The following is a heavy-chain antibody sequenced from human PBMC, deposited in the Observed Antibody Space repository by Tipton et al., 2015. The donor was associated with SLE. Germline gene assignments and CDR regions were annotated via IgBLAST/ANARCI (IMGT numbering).Heavy chain of an antibody. Sequence: LRLSCTVPGGSISSYYWSWIRQPPGKGLEWIGYIYYSGSTNYNPSLKSRVTISVDTSKNQFSLKLSSVTAADSAVYYCARAPIAAPTGSYYGMDVWGRGPTVTVSS. J-gene: IGHJ6*02. CDR2: IYYSGST. V-gene: IGHV4-59*01. CDR3: ARAPIAAPTGSYYGMDV. D-gene: IGHD5-12*01. CDR1: GGSISSYY.